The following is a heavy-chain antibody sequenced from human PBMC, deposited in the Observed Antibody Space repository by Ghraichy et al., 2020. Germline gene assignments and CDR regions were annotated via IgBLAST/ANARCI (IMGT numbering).Heavy chain of an antibody. CDR3: ARQRGGYSYSDY. J-gene: IGHJ4*02. CDR2: SYHSGST. V-gene: IGHV4-38-2*01. Sequence: ESLNISCAVSGYSISSGYYWGWIRQPPGKGLEWIGSSYHSGSTYYNLSLESRVTISLDTSKSQFSLRLSSVTAADTAVYYCARQRGGYSYSDYWGQGTLVTVSS. CDR1: GYSISSGYY. D-gene: IGHD5-18*01.